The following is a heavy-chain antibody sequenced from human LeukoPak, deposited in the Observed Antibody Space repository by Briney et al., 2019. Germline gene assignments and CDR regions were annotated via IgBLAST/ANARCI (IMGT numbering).Heavy chain of an antibody. V-gene: IGHV1-8*03. CDR1: GYTFTSCA. Sequence: GASVKVSCKASGYTFTSCAISWVRQAPGQGLEWMGWMNPNTDNTGYAQKFQGRVTITRNTSISTAYMELSSLRSEDTAVYYCARRRNFWSGMDVWGKGTTVTVSS. CDR3: ARRRNFWSGMDV. J-gene: IGHJ6*04. CDR2: MNPNTDNT. D-gene: IGHD3-3*01.